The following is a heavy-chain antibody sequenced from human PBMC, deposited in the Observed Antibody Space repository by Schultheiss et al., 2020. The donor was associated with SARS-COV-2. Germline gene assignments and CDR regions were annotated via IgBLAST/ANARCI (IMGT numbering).Heavy chain of an antibody. CDR1: GYTFTGYY. Sequence: SVKVSCKASGYTFTGYYMHWVRQAPGQGLEWMGGIIPIFGTANYAQKFQGRVTITADESTSTAYMELSSLRSEDTAVYYCARDSPDHPYYYMDVWGKGTTVTVSS. J-gene: IGHJ6*03. V-gene: IGHV1-69*13. CDR3: ARDSPDHPYYYMDV. CDR2: IIPIFGTA.